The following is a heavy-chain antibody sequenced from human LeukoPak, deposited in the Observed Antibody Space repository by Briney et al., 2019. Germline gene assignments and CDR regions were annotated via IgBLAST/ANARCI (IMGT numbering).Heavy chain of an antibody. V-gene: IGHV3-48*01. CDR2: ISSSGSPI. CDR1: GFMFSDYS. D-gene: IGHD3-3*01. Sequence: PGGSLRLSCAASGFMFSDYSMNWVRQAPGKGLEWISYISSSGSPIYYADSVKGRFTIARDNAKNSLFLQMNSLRAEDTAVYYCARVPRFSAIFGWGQGTTVTVSS. J-gene: IGHJ6*02. CDR3: ARVPRFSAIFG.